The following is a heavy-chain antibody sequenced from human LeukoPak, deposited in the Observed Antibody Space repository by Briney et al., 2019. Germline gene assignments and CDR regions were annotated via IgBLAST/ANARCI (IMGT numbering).Heavy chain of an antibody. Sequence: GGSLRLSCAASGFTVGSNYMNWVRQAPGKGLEWVSYISSSGSTIYYADSVKGRFTISRDNAKNSLYLQMNSLRAEDTAVYYCARDQGYCSSTSCSLDYWGQGTLVTVSS. D-gene: IGHD2-2*01. J-gene: IGHJ4*02. CDR1: GFTVGSNY. V-gene: IGHV3-11*01. CDR3: ARDQGYCSSTSCSLDY. CDR2: ISSSGSTI.